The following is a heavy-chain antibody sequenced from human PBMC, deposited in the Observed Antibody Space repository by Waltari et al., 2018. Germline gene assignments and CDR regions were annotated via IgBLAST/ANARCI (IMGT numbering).Heavy chain of an antibody. CDR1: GFTFGDYA. CDR2: IRSKPYGGTT. J-gene: IGHJ1*01. CDR3: TREWGIVGATMLYFQH. D-gene: IGHD1-26*01. V-gene: IGHV3-49*04. Sequence: EVQLVESGGGLVQPGRSLRLSCTASGFTFGDYAMSWVRQAPGKGLEWVGFIRSKPYGGTTEDSASVKGRFIISRDDSKNIAYLQMNSLTTEDTAVYYCTREWGIVGATMLYFQHWGQGTLVIVSS.